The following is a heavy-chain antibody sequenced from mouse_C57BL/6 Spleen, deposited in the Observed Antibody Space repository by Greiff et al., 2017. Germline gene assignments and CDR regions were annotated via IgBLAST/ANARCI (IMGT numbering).Heavy chain of an antibody. CDR2: INPSSGYT. V-gene: IGHV1-4*01. D-gene: IGHD3-2*02. CDR3: ARPLDSSGYVDY. CDR1: GYTFTSYT. Sequence: QVQLKQSGAELARPGASVKMSCKASGYTFTSYTMHWVKQRPGQCLAGIGYINPSSGYTKYNQKFKDQAKLTADKSSSTAYMQRSSLTSEDSAVYCCARPLDSSGYVDYGGQGTTLTVSS. J-gene: IGHJ2*01.